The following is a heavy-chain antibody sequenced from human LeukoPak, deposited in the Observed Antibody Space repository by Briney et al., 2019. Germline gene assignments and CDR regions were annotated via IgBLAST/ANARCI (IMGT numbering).Heavy chain of an antibody. CDR1: GYTFPNYD. V-gene: IGHV1-8*01. D-gene: IGHD6-13*01. Sequence: ASVRVSCKASGYTFPNYDINWVRQASGQGLEWMGWMNPNSGNTGSAQKFQGRVTMTSNTSISTAYMELSSLRSEDTAVYYCARGLRREQQLLRAFDYWGQGTPVTVSS. CDR3: ARGLRREQQLLRAFDY. J-gene: IGHJ4*02. CDR2: MNPNSGNT.